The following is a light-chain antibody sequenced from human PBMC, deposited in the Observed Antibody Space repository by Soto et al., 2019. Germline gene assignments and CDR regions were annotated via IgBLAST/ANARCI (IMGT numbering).Light chain of an antibody. CDR1: QTINNY. CDR3: QQSFSTPYT. CDR2: GAS. Sequence: DVQMAQSPVSLSASVGDRVTITCRASQTINNYLNWYHQKPGKAPELLVYGASSLQRGVPSRFRGSGSGTAFTLTISSLQPEDFGMYFCQQSFSTPYTFGQGTKLEIK. V-gene: IGKV1-39*01. J-gene: IGKJ2*01.